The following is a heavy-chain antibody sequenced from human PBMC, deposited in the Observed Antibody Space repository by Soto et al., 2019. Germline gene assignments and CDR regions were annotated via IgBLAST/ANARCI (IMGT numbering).Heavy chain of an antibody. CDR3: ARDGGGSGWYVGYFDY. Sequence: GASVKVSCKASGGTFSSYAISWVRQAPGQGLEWMGGIIPIFGTANYAQKFQGRVTITADESTSTAYMELSSLRSEDTAVYYCARDGGGSGWYVGYFDYWGQGTLVTVSS. CDR2: IIPIFGTA. V-gene: IGHV1-69*13. D-gene: IGHD6-19*01. J-gene: IGHJ4*02. CDR1: GGTFSSYA.